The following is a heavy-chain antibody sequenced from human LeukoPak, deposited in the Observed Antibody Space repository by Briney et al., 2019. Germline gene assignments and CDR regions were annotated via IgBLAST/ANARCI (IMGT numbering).Heavy chain of an antibody. Sequence: GSLRLSCAASGFTLSRYERNWVRQAPGKGLEWVSYISSSGSTIYYADSVKGRSTISRDNAKNSLYLQMNSLRAEDTAVYYCAREVIYGGDCYSGLPTFDYWGQGTLVTVSS. CDR3: AREVIYGGDCYSGLPTFDY. V-gene: IGHV3-48*03. CDR1: GFTLSRYE. J-gene: IGHJ4*02. D-gene: IGHD2-21*02. CDR2: ISSSGSTI.